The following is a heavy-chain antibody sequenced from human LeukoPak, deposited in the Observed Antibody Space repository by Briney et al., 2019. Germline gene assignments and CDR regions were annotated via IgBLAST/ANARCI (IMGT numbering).Heavy chain of an antibody. V-gene: IGHV3-30*18. Sequence: GRSLRLSCAASGFTFSSYGMHWVRQAPGKGLEWVAIMSFDGNNKYYTDSVKGRFTISRDNSKNTLYLQMNSLRAEDTAVYYCAKYNYYGSAAPGHWGQGTLVTVSS. D-gene: IGHD3-10*01. CDR3: AKYNYYGSAAPGH. J-gene: IGHJ4*02. CDR2: MSFDGNNK. CDR1: GFTFSSYG.